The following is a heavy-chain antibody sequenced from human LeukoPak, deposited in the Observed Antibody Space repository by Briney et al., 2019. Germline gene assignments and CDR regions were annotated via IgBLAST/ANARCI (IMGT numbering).Heavy chain of an antibody. D-gene: IGHD4-17*01. CDR2: IYYSGST. V-gene: IGHV4-39*01. CDR1: GGSISSSSYY. J-gene: IGHJ4*02. CDR3: ARRSDYGDPLTF. Sequence: PSETLSLTCTVSGGSISSSSYYWGWIRQPPGKGLEWIGSIYYSGSTYYNPSLKSRVTISVDTSKNQFSLKLSSVTAADTAVYYCARRSDYGDPLTFWGQGTLVTVSS.